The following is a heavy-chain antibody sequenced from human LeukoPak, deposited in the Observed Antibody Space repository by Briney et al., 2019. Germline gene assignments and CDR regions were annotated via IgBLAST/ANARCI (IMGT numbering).Heavy chain of an antibody. CDR1: GYTFTSYG. CDR3: ARRFTGTTSFDF. CDR2: ISAYNGNT. D-gene: IGHD1-1*01. J-gene: IGHJ4*02. V-gene: IGHV1-18*01. Sequence: ASVKVSCKASGYTFTSYGISWLRQAPGQGLEWMGWISAYNGNTNYAQKLQGRVTMSTDTSTTTAYMELRSLRSDDTAVYYCARRFTGTTSFDFWGQGTLVTVSS.